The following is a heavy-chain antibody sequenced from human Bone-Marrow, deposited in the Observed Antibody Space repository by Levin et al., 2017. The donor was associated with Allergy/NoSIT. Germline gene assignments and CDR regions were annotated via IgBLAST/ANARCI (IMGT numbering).Heavy chain of an antibody. CDR1: GFTFSDYY. D-gene: IGHD6-13*01. V-gene: IGHV3-11*01. J-gene: IGHJ4*02. CDR3: ARDHRSGWF. Sequence: SCAASGFTFSDYYMSWIRQAPGKGLEWISYISTSGTTIYYADSVKGRFTISRDNANNSLYLHMNSLRVEDTAIYYCARDHRSGWFWGQGTRVTVSS. CDR2: ISTSGTTI.